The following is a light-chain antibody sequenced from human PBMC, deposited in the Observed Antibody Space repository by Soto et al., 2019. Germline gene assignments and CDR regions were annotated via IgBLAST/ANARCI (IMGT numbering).Light chain of an antibody. J-gene: IGKJ4*01. V-gene: IGKV3-15*01. Sequence: EIVMTQSPATLSVSPGERATLSCRASQSVSNTLAWYQQKPGQAPRLLIYGASTRATGIPARFSGSGSGTEFTLTISSLQSEDFAVYYCQQYNNWPPELTFGGGTKVEI. CDR2: GAS. CDR1: QSVSNT. CDR3: QQYNNWPPELT.